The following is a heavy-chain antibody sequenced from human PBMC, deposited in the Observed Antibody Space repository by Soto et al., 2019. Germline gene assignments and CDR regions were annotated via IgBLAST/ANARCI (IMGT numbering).Heavy chain of an antibody. CDR3: ARARDGPYYYYYYGMDV. V-gene: IGHV5-10-1*01. Sequence: GESLKISCKGSGYSFTSYWISWVRQMPGKGLEWMGRIDPSDSYTNHSPSFQGHVTISADKSISTAYLQWSSLKASDTAMYYCARARDGPYYYYYYGMDVWGQGTTVTVSS. J-gene: IGHJ6*02. CDR1: GYSFTSYW. CDR2: IDPSDSYT.